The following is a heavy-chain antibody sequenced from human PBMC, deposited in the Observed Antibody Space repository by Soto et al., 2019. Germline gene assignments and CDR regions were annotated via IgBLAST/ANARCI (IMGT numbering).Heavy chain of an antibody. CDR3: ARGGGHTLYYYYMDV. D-gene: IGHD2-15*01. J-gene: IGHJ6*03. CDR1: GFTFSSYA. V-gene: IGHV3-64*01. CDR2: ISSNGGST. Sequence: EVQLVESGGGLVQPGGSLRLSCAASGFTFSSYAMHWVRQAPGKGLEYVSAISSNGGSTYYANSVKGRFTISRDNSKNTLYLQMGSLRAEDMAVYYCARGGGHTLYYYYMDVWGKGTTVTVSS.